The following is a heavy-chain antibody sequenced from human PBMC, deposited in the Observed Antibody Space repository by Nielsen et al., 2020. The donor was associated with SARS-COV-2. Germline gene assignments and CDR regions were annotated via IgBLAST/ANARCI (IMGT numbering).Heavy chain of an antibody. CDR2: INPSGGST. V-gene: IGHV1-46*01. J-gene: IGHJ6*02. CDR3: ARAGGGYSYGYYYYYGMDV. D-gene: IGHD5-18*01. CDR1: GYTFTSYY. Sequence: ASVKVSCKESGYTFTSYYMHWVRQAPGQGLEWMGIINPSGGSTSYAQKFQGRVTMTRDTSTSTVYMELSSLRSEDTAVYYCARAGGGYSYGYYYYYGMDVWGQGTTVTVSS.